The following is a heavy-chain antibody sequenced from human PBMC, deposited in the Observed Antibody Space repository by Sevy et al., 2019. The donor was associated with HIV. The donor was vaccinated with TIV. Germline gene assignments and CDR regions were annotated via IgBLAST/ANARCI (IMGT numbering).Heavy chain of an antibody. CDR1: GFVFSSYA. J-gene: IGHJ3*02. CDR2: ISYDGSNK. V-gene: IGHV3-30*04. Sequence: GGSLRLYCAASGFVFSSYAMHWVRQAPGKGLEWVAVISYDGSNKDYADSVKGRFTISRDNSNSALYLQMNSLRAEDTAVYHCAREMRIIMLREDYDAIDIWGQGTMVTVSS. CDR3: AREMRIIMLREDYDAIDI. D-gene: IGHD2-8*01.